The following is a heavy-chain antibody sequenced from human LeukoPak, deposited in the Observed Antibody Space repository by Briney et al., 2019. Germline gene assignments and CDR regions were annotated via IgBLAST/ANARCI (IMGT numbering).Heavy chain of an antibody. D-gene: IGHD1-26*01. CDR3: ARDILMVGATHYFDY. V-gene: IGHV4-59*01. Sequence: PSETLSLTCTVSGGSISSYYWSWIRQLPGKGLEWIGYIHHSVSPTYNPSLKSRVTISVDTSKNQFSLKVSSVTAADTAVYYCARDILMVGATHYFDYWGQGILVTVSS. CDR1: GGSISSYY. CDR2: IHHSVSP. J-gene: IGHJ4*02.